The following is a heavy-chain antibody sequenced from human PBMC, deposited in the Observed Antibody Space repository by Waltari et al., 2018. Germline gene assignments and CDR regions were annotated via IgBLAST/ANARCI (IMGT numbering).Heavy chain of an antibody. J-gene: IGHJ4*02. Sequence: QMQLQESGPGLVKPSETRSLTCSVCGGSISTSAFHWGWFRPPPGAGLEWVGSIYYSGSTYYSPSFKSRVTISMDPSKNQFSLKLESLTAADTAVYYCARHNNGWHYDILTAYYNLWGQGTRVLVSS. V-gene: IGHV4-39*01. CDR1: GGSISTSAFH. CDR2: IYYSGST. D-gene: IGHD3-9*01. CDR3: ARHNNGWHYDILTAYYNL.